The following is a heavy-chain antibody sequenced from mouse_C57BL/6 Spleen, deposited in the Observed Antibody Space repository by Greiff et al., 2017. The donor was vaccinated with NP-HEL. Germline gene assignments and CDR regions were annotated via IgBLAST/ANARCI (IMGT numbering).Heavy chain of an antibody. V-gene: IGHV5-4*01. CDR1: GFTFSSYA. CDR2: ISDGGSYT. D-gene: IGHD2-1*01. Sequence: VHLVESGGGLVKPGGSLKLSCAASGFTFSSYAMSWVRQTPEKRLEWVATISDGGSYTYYPDNVKGRFTISRDNAKNNLYLQMSHLKSEDTAMYYCARGGDGNWYFDVWGTGTTVTVSS. J-gene: IGHJ1*03. CDR3: ARGGDGNWYFDV.